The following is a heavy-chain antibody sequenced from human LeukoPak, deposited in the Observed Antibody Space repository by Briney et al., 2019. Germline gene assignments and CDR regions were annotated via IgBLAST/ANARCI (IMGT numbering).Heavy chain of an antibody. D-gene: IGHD6-19*01. Sequence: PSETLSLTCTVSGYSIRNGYFWGWVRQSPGKGLEWIGNTHQSGSTSYNPSLQSRVTISVDTSKNQFSLKLSSVTAADTAVYYCARVPSSGWYNSDYFDYWGQGTLVTVSS. CDR2: THQSGST. V-gene: IGHV4-38-2*02. CDR3: ARVPSSGWYNSDYFDY. CDR1: GYSIRNGYF. J-gene: IGHJ4*02.